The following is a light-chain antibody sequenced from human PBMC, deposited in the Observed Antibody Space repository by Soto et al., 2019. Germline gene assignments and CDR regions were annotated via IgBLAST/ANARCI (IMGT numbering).Light chain of an antibody. CDR2: DNN. Sequence: QSVLTQPPSVSGAPGQRVTISCTESSSNIGAGYVVHWYQQLPGTAPKLLIYDNNNRPSGVPDRFSGSKSATSASLAITGLQAEDEADYYCQSYDNSLSGVLFGGGTKLTVL. CDR1: SSNIGAGYV. V-gene: IGLV1-40*01. J-gene: IGLJ2*01. CDR3: QSYDNSLSGVL.